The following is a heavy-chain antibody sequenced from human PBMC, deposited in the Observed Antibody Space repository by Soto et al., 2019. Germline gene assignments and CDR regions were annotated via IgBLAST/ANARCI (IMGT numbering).Heavy chain of an antibody. D-gene: IGHD5-18*01. CDR2: ILHDGSAE. J-gene: IGHJ6*02. CDR1: GFTFTSYD. Sequence: GGSLRLSCAASGFTFTSYDMHWVRQAPGKGLEWMALILHDGSAEYYADSVKGRFTISRDNSRSTLYLQMNSLRAEDTAVYYCARSRDGYSFYFYYDMDGWGQGTTVTVSS. V-gene: IGHV3-30*03. CDR3: ARSRDGYSFYFYYDMDG.